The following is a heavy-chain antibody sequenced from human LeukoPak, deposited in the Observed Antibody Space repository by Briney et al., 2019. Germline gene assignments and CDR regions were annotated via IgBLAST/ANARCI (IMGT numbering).Heavy chain of an antibody. J-gene: IGHJ6*03. CDR3: AIPAAGYYYYMDV. V-gene: IGHV1-69*13. CDR2: IIPILGTA. D-gene: IGHD2-2*01. CDR1: GGTFSSYA. Sequence: GASVKVSCKASGGTFSSYAISRVRQAPGQGLEWMGGIIPILGTANYAQKFQGRVTITADESTSTAYMELSSLRSEDTAVYYCAIPAAGYYYYMDVWGKGTTVTVSS.